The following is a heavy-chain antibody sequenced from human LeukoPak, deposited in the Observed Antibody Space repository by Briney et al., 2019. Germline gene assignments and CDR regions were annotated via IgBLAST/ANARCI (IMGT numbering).Heavy chain of an antibody. CDR3: ARSRRRELLRTYFDY. CDR1: GFTFSSYA. V-gene: IGHV3-30*09. Sequence: PGGSLRLSCAASGFTFSSYAIHWVRQAPGKGLEWVAVISYDGSNKYYADSVKGRFAISRDNSKNTLFLQMNSLRAEDTAVYYCARSRRRELLRTYFDYWGQGTLVTVSS. J-gene: IGHJ4*02. D-gene: IGHD1-7*01. CDR2: ISYDGSNK.